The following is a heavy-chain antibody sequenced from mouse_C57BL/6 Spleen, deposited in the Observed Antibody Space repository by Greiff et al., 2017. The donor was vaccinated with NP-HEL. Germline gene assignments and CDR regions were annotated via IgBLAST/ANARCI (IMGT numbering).Heavy chain of an antibody. V-gene: IGHV1-81*01. Sequence: VHLVESGAELARPGASVKLSCKASGYTFTSYGISWVKQRTGQGLEWIGEIYPRSGNTYYNEKFKGKATLTADKSSSTAYMELRSLTSEDSAVYFCARGGNYGAMDYWGQGTSVTVSS. CDR1: GYTFTSYG. CDR2: IYPRSGNT. J-gene: IGHJ4*01. CDR3: ARGGNYGAMDY. D-gene: IGHD2-1*01.